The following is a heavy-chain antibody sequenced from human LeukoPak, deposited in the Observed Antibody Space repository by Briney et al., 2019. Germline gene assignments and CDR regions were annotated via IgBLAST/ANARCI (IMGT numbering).Heavy chain of an antibody. CDR1: GFTFRSYA. J-gene: IGHJ3*02. CDR3: ARDPKGGFSYGWGAFDI. V-gene: IGHV3-30*09. D-gene: IGHD5-18*01. Sequence: PGGSLRLSCAASGFTFRSYAMHWVRQAPGKGLEWVAVISYDGNDKYYADSVKGRFVISRDNSKNIVYLQMNSLRPEDTTVYYCARDPKGGFSYGWGAFDIWGQGTMVTVSS. CDR2: ISYDGNDK.